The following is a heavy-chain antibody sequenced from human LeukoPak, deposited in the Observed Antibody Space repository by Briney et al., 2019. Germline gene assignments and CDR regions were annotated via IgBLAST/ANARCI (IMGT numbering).Heavy chain of an antibody. CDR2: IYYSGST. J-gene: IGHJ6*03. CDR1: GGSISSYY. V-gene: IGHV4-59*01. Sequence: SETLSLTCTVSGGSISSYYWSWIRQPPGKGLEWIGYIYYSGSTNYNPSLKSRVTISVDTSKNQFSLKLSSVTAADTAVYYCARVRNGGFLEWLPPDYHYMDVWGKGTTVTVSS. CDR3: ARVRNGGFLEWLPPDYHYMDV. D-gene: IGHD3-3*01.